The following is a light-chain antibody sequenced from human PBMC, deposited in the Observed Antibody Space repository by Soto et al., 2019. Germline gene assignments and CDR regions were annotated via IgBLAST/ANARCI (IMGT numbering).Light chain of an antibody. CDR1: SSNVGNHY. Sequence: QSVLTQPPSVSAAPGQKVTISCSGYSSNVGNHYVSWYQQFPGTAPQLLIYENYKRSSGIPDRFSGSKSGMSATLAITGLQTGEEVNYYGGSWASSQSAVVFGGGTQLTVL. J-gene: IGLJ2*01. CDR2: ENY. CDR3: GSWASSQSAVV. V-gene: IGLV1-51*02.